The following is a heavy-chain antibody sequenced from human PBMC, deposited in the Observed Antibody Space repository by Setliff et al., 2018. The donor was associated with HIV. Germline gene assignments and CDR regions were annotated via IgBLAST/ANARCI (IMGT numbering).Heavy chain of an antibody. CDR2: ITIGRGDV. J-gene: IGHJ4*02. V-gene: IGHV3-21*04. Sequence: GSLRLSCAASGFTFRNYQMNWVRQAPGKGLEWVSSITIGRGDVFYADSVQGRFTISRDNSKNTVYLQMNSLRAEDTATYYCVRDPIEGSPDYFDYWGQGALVTVSS. CDR1: GFTFRNYQ. CDR3: VRDPIEGSPDYFDY. D-gene: IGHD1-26*01.